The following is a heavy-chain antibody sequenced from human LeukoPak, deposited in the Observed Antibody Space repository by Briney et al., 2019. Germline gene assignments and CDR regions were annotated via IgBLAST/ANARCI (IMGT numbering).Heavy chain of an antibody. D-gene: IGHD3-3*01. J-gene: IGHJ6*02. V-gene: IGHV1-69*13. CDR2: IIPIFGTA. Sequence: SVKVSCKASGGTFISYAISWVRQAPGQGLWWMGGIIPIFGTANYAQKFQGRVTITADESTRTAYMELSSMRSEDTAVYYCARDKGVDFWSGQPGYYYYGMDVWGQGTTVTVSS. CDR1: GGTFISYA. CDR3: ARDKGVDFWSGQPGYYYYGMDV.